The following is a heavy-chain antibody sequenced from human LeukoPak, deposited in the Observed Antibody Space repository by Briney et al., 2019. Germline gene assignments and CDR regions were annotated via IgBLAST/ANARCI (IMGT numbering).Heavy chain of an antibody. CDR2: INHSGST. D-gene: IGHD5-18*01. Sequence: PSETLSLTCAVYGGSFSGYYWSWILQPPGKGLEWIGEINHSGSTNYNPSLKSRVTISVDTSKNQFSLKLSSVTAADTAVYYCATLRPVDTAMARFDPWGQGTLVTVSS. CDR1: GGSFSGYY. CDR3: ATLRPVDTAMARFDP. V-gene: IGHV4-34*01. J-gene: IGHJ5*02.